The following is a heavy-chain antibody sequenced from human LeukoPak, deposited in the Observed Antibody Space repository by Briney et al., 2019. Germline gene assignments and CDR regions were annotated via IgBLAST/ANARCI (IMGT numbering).Heavy chain of an antibody. CDR3: ARIGSNYNFDY. V-gene: IGHV1-2*06. Sequence: ASVEVSCKASGYTFPSYFMHWVRQAPGQGLEWMGRINPNSGGTNYAQKFQGRVTLTRDTSISTAYIEMSGLTSDDAAVYFCARIGSNYNFDYWGQGTLVTVSS. J-gene: IGHJ4*02. D-gene: IGHD5-24*01. CDR1: GYTFPSYF. CDR2: INPNSGGT.